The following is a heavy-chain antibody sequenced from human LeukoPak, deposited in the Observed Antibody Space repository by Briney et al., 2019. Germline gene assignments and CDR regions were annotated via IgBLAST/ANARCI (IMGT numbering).Heavy chain of an antibody. CDR2: ISSSSSTI. Sequence: GGSLRLSCAASGFTFSSYSMNWVRQAPGKGLEWVSYISSSSSTIYYADSVKGRFTISRDNAKNSLYLQMNSLRAEDTAVYYCARANLGIAVAGQDYWGQGTLVTVSS. CDR3: ARANLGIAVAGQDY. J-gene: IGHJ4*02. D-gene: IGHD6-19*01. V-gene: IGHV3-48*04. CDR1: GFTFSSYS.